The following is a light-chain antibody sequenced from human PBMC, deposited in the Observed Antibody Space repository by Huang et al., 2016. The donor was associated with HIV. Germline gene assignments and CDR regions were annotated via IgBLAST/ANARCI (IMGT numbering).Light chain of an antibody. CDR1: QRVSSN. CDR3: QQYNNWPRT. Sequence: EIVMTQSPATLSVSPGERATLSCRASQRVSSNLAGYQQKPGQAPRRLIYSASTRATGIPARFSGSGSGTEFTLTISSLQSEDFAVYYCQQYNNWPRTFGQGTKVEIK. V-gene: IGKV3-15*01. J-gene: IGKJ1*01. CDR2: SAS.